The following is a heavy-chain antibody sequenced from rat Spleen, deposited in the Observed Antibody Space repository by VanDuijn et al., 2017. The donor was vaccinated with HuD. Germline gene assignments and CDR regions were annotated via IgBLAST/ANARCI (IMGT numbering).Heavy chain of an antibody. V-gene: IGHV5-7*01. J-gene: IGHJ3*01. CDR2: ISYDGGST. Sequence: EVQLVESGGGLVQPGRSMKLSCAASGFTFSNYDMAWVRQAPKKGLEWVAAISYDGGSTDYRDSVKGRFTISRDKARSTLYLQMDSLKSEDTATYYCASRTGNWFAYWGQGTLVTVSS. CDR1: GFTFSNYD. D-gene: IGHD5-1*01. CDR3: ASRTGNWFAY.